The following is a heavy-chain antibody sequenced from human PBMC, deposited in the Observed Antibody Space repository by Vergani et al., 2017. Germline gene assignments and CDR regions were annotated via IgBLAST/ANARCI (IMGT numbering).Heavy chain of an antibody. D-gene: IGHD2-15*01. CDR1: GFTFSSYE. CDR3: AKDRCSGGSCYSGALDY. CDR2: ISSSGSTI. J-gene: IGHJ4*02. V-gene: IGHV3-48*03. Sequence: EVQLVESGGGLVPPGGSLRLSCAASGFTFSSYEMNWVRQAPGKGLEWVSYISSSGSTIYYADSVKGRFTISRDNAKNSLYLQMNSLRAEDTAVYYCAKDRCSGGSCYSGALDYWGQGTLVTVSS.